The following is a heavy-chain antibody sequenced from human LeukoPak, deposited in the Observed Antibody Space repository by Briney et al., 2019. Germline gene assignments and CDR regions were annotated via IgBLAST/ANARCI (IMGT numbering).Heavy chain of an antibody. V-gene: IGHV4-39*01. CDR3: ARRWYSYGHQTFDY. CDR2: IYYSGST. J-gene: IGHJ4*02. Sequence: PSETLSLTCAVYGGSLSGYYWGWIRQPPGKGLEWIGSIYYSGSTYYNPSLKSRVTISVDTSKNQFSLKLSSVTAADTAVFYCARRWYSYGHQTFDYWGQGTLVTVSS. CDR1: GGSLSGYY. D-gene: IGHD5-18*01.